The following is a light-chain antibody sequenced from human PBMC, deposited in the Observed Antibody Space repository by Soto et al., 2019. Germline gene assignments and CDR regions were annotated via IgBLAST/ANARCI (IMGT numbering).Light chain of an antibody. CDR3: QQYANFKT. J-gene: IGKJ1*01. Sequence: IVLTQSPGTLSLSPGERAALSCRAGQSVSRNYLAWYQLKPGQAPRLLIHGASSRAAGIPDRFSGSGSGTDFTLTISRLEPEDFAVYYCQQYANFKTFGQGTRVEV. CDR1: QSVSRNY. CDR2: GAS. V-gene: IGKV3-20*01.